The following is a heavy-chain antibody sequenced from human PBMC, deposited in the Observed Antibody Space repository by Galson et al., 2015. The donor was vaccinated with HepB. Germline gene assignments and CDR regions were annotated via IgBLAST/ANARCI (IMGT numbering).Heavy chain of an antibody. D-gene: IGHD6-13*01. Sequence: SVKVSCKASGYTFTSYYMHWVRQAPGQGLEWMGIINPSGGSTSYAQKFQGRVTMTRDTSTSTVYMELSSLRSEDTAVYYCARMGYSGSWDRDYYYYGMDVWGQGTTVTVSS. CDR2: INPSGGST. V-gene: IGHV1-46*01. J-gene: IGHJ6*02. CDR1: GYTFTSYY. CDR3: ARMGYSGSWDRDYYYYGMDV.